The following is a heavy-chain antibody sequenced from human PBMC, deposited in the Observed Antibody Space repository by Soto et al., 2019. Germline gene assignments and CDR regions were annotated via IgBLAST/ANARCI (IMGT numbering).Heavy chain of an antibody. V-gene: IGHV1-69*08. Sequence: QVQLVQSGAEVKKPGSSVKVSCKASGGTFSSYTISWVRQAPGQGLEWMGRIIPILGIANYAQKFQGRVTITADKFTSTAYMELSSLSSEDTAVYYCARDHNRSGGSCYSLYFRHWGQGTLFTVSS. D-gene: IGHD2-15*01. CDR1: GGTFSSYT. CDR2: IIPILGIA. J-gene: IGHJ1*01. CDR3: ARDHNRSGGSCYSLYFRH.